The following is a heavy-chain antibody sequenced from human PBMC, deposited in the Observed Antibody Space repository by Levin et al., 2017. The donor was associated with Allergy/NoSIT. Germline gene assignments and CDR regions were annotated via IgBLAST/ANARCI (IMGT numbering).Heavy chain of an antibody. CDR2: INHSGST. D-gene: IGHD6-19*01. Sequence: TSETLSLTCAVYGGSFSGYYWSWIRQPPGKGLEWIGEINHSGSTNYNPSLKSRVTISVDTSKNQFSLKLSSVTAADTAVYYCARGRPRYSSGWYLSYWGQGTLVTVSS. J-gene: IGHJ4*02. V-gene: IGHV4-34*01. CDR1: GGSFSGYY. CDR3: ARGRPRYSSGWYLSY.